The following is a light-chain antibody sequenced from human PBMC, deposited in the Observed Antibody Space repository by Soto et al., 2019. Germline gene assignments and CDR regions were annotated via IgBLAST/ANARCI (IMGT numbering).Light chain of an antibody. J-gene: IGLJ2*01. Sequence: QSALTQPASVSGSPGQSITISCTGTSSDVGGYNYVSWYQHHPGKAPKLMIYDVSNRPSGVSNRFSGSKSGNTASQTISGLQAEDEADYYCSSYTSSITLLFGGGTKLTVL. CDR1: SSDVGGYNY. CDR3: SSYTSSITLL. V-gene: IGLV2-14*03. CDR2: DVS.